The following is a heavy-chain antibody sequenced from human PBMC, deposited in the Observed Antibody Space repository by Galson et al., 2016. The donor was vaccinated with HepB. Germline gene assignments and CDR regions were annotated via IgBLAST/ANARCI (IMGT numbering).Heavy chain of an antibody. V-gene: IGHV1-18*01. J-gene: IGHJ4*02. CDR1: GYTFTNYG. CDR3: ARVIFAIAARRTTVTRPFDY. CDR2: ISPYNGNT. D-gene: IGHD6-6*01. Sequence: SVKVSCKASGYTFTNYGISWVRQAPGQGLEWMGWISPYNGNTNYAQKLQGRVTMTTGTSTSTAYMELRSLRSDDTAVYYCARVIFAIAARRTTVTRPFDYWGQGTLVTVSS.